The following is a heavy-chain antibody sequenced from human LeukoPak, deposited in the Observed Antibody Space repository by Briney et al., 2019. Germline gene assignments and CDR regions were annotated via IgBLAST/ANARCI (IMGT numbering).Heavy chain of an antibody. D-gene: IGHD3-10*02. V-gene: IGHV3-23*01. Sequence: GGSLRLSCAASGFTFSSYAMSWVRQAPGKGLEWVSAISGSGGSTYCADSVKGRFTISRDNSKNTLYLQMNSLRAEDTAVYYCAKKGNPVRWYFDLWGRGTLVTVPS. J-gene: IGHJ2*01. CDR2: ISGSGGST. CDR3: AKKGNPVRWYFDL. CDR1: GFTFSSYA.